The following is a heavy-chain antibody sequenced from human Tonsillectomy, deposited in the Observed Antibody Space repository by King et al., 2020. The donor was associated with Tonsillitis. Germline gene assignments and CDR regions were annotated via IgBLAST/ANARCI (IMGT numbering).Heavy chain of an antibody. J-gene: IGHJ4*02. CDR1: GFTFSSYG. D-gene: IGHD1-26*01. V-gene: IGHV3-33*08. Sequence: VQLVESGGGVVQPGRSRRLSCAASGFTFSSYGMHWVRQAPGKGLAWVAVIWYEGSKKYYADSVKGRFTISRDNSKNTVYLQMNSLRVEDTAVYYCARYRKGGSDYWGQGTLVTVSS. CDR3: ARYRKGGSDY. CDR2: IWYEGSKK.